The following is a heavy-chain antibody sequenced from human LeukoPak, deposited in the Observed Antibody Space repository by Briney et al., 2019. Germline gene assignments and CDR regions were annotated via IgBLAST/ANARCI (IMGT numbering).Heavy chain of an antibody. CDR3: ARDSKRELYFDY. CDR2: IYYSGST. V-gene: IGHV4-30-4*08. Sequence: SQTLSLTCTVSGGSISSGDYYWSWIRPPPGKGLEWIGYIYYSGSTYYNPSLKSRVTISVDTSKNQFSLKLSSVTAADTAVYYCARDSKRELYFDYWGQGTLVTVSS. CDR1: GGSISSGDYY. D-gene: IGHD1-26*01. J-gene: IGHJ4*02.